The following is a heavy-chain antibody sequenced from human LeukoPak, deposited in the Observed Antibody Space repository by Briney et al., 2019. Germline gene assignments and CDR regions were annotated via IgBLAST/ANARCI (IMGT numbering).Heavy chain of an antibody. V-gene: IGHV3-9*01. Sequence: GGSLRLSCAASGFTFDDYAMHWVRQAPGKGLEWVSGISWNSGSIGYADSVKGRFTISRDNAKNSLYLQMNSLRAEDTALYYLAKRFRSKGHYYYYMDVWGKGTTVTVSS. CDR3: AKRFRSKGHYYYYMDV. J-gene: IGHJ6*03. CDR2: ISWNSGSI. CDR1: GFTFDDYA. D-gene: IGHD3-16*01.